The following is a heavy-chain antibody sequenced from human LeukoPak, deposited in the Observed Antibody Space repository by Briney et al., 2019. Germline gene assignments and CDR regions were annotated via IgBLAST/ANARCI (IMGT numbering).Heavy chain of an antibody. CDR3: ARDLILGYSSGFDY. CDR2: ISYDGSDK. J-gene: IGHJ4*02. V-gene: IGHV3-30-3*01. Sequence: PGGSLRLSCAASGFTFSSYVMYWVRQAPGKGLEWVAVISYDGSDKNYADSVRGRFTISRDNSKNTLYLQMNSLRAEDTAVYYCARDLILGYSSGFDYWGQGTLVTVSS. D-gene: IGHD6-19*01. CDR1: GFTFSSYV.